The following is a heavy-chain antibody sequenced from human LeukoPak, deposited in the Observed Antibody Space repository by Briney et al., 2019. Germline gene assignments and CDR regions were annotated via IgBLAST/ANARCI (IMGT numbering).Heavy chain of an antibody. D-gene: IGHD4-17*01. V-gene: IGHV3-21*01. CDR1: GFTFSSYW. CDR2: ISGSSNYI. J-gene: IGHJ5*02. Sequence: GSLRLSCAASGFTFSSYWMHWVRQAPGKGLEWVSSISGSSNYIHYADSVRGRFTISRDNDKNSLYLQMNSLRAEDTAIYYCAREPPSTVLNWFDPWGQGTLVTVSS. CDR3: AREPPSTVLNWFDP.